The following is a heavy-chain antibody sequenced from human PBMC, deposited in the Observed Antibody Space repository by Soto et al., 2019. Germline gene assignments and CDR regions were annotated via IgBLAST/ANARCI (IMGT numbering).Heavy chain of an antibody. V-gene: IGHV3-7*05. CDR2: INQDGNDR. CDR3: ARRPGDYVDY. J-gene: IGHJ4*02. CDR1: GVTFGSYW. Sequence: GGSLRLSCAASGVTFGSYWMTWVRQAPGKGLEWVATINQDGNDRYYVDSVKGRFTISRDNAKNSLYLHMNSLRAEDTAVYYCARRPGDYVDYWGQGTLVTVSS.